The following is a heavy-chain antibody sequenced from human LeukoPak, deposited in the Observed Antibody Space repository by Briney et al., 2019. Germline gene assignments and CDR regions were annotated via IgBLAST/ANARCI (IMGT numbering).Heavy chain of an antibody. J-gene: IGHJ3*02. CDR3: AREPIVGATTLNAFDI. CDR1: GGSISSYY. CDR2: IYYSGST. D-gene: IGHD1-26*01. Sequence: SETLSLTCTVSGGSISSYYWSWIRQPPGKGQRWMGFIYYSGSTNYNPSLKSRVTISVDTSKNQFSLKLSSVTAADTAVYYCAREPIVGATTLNAFDIWGQGTMVTVSS. V-gene: IGHV4-59*13.